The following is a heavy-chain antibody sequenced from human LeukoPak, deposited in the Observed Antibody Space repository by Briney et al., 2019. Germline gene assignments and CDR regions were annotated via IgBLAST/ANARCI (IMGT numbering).Heavy chain of an antibody. CDR3: ARGVGTSWFDP. V-gene: IGHV4-59*09. D-gene: IGHD2-2*01. J-gene: IGHJ5*02. CDR2: SYYNRRT. Sequence: GYSYYNRRTNYNASLKSRATTSLNTSKSQFSLRLRFVTAADTAVYYCARGVGTSWFDPWGQGTLVTVSS.